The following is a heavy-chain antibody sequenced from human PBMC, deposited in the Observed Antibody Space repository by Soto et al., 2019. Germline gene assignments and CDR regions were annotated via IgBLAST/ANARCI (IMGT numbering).Heavy chain of an antibody. CDR2: ISYDGSNK. CDR1: GFTFSSYA. J-gene: IGHJ3*02. CDR3: AVRNDAFDI. V-gene: IGHV3-30-3*01. Sequence: PGGSLRLSCAASGFTFSSYAMHWVRQAPGKGLEWVAVISYDGSNKYYGYSVKGRFTISRDKSKNTLYLQMNSLRAEDTAVYYCAVRNDAFDIWGQGTMVTVSS.